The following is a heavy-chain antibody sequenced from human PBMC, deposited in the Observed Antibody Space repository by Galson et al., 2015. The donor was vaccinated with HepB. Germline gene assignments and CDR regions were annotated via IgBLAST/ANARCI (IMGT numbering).Heavy chain of an antibody. CDR1: GGSISSSSYY. CDR3: ASRFMVRGVDKYYFDY. Sequence: ETLSLTCTVSGGSISSSSYYWGWIRQPPGKGLEWIGSIYYSGSTYYSPSLKSRVTISVDTSKNQFSLKLSSVTAADTAVYYCASRFMVRGVDKYYFDYWGQGTLVTVSS. D-gene: IGHD3-10*01. CDR2: IYYSGST. V-gene: IGHV4-39*07. J-gene: IGHJ4*02.